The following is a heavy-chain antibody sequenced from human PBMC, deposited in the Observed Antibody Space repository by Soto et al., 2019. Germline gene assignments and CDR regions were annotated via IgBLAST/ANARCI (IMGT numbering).Heavy chain of an antibody. V-gene: IGHV4-39*01. J-gene: IGHJ3*01. CDR3: ARRLMDSWNQGHGFDF. CDR2: IYYNGDT. CDR1: VGSVSSGNYF. Sequence: QLQLQESGPGLVKPAETLSLTCAVSVGSVSSGNYFWGWIRQPPGKGLEWIGNIYYNGDTYYSPSPKSRVTVSVDTAQNRFSLRLTSVTAADTAVYYRARRLMDSWNQGHGFDFWGQGTLVTVSS. D-gene: IGHD1-20*01.